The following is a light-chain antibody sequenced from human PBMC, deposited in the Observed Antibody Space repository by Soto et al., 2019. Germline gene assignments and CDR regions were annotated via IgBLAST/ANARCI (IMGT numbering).Light chain of an antibody. Sequence: IVLTQSPATLSLSPGERATLSCRASQSVSSDFAWYQQKPGQAPRLLIYGASTRATGTPARFSGSGSGTEFTLTISSLQSEDFAVYYCQQYIRWPLTFGGGTKVDIK. CDR3: QQYIRWPLT. J-gene: IGKJ4*01. CDR2: GAS. CDR1: QSVSSD. V-gene: IGKV3-15*01.